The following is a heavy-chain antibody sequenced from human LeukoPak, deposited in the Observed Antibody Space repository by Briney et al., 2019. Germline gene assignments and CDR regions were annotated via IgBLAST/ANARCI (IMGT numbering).Heavy chain of an antibody. Sequence: PGGSLRLSCAASGFTVSSYGMHWVRQAPGKGLEWVAVISYDGSNKYYADSVKGRFTISRDNSKNTLYLQMNSLRAEDTAVYYCAKDKAGTTTGYYYYGMDVWGQGTTVTVSS. V-gene: IGHV3-30*18. CDR3: AKDKAGTTTGYYYYGMDV. CDR1: GFTVSSYG. CDR2: ISYDGSNK. J-gene: IGHJ6*02. D-gene: IGHD1-7*01.